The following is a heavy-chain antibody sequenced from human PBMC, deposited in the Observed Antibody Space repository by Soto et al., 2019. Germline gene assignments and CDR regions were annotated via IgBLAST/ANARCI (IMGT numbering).Heavy chain of an antibody. D-gene: IGHD6-19*01. J-gene: IGHJ4*02. CDR3: ARDVSSGWLPGGY. CDR1: GFTFSSYG. Sequence: QVQLVESGGGVVQPGRSLRLSCAASGFTFSSYGMHWVRQAPGKGLEWVAVIWYDGSNKYYADSVKGRFTISRDNSKNTLYLQMNSLRAEDTAVYYCARDVSSGWLPGGYWDQGTLVTVSS. V-gene: IGHV3-33*01. CDR2: IWYDGSNK.